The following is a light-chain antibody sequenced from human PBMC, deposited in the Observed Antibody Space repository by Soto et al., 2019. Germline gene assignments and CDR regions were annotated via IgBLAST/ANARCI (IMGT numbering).Light chain of an antibody. J-gene: IGKJ1*01. V-gene: IGKV1-39*01. CDR1: QTISNY. CDR3: QQTYSVPPT. CDR2: AAS. Sequence: DIQMTQSPSSLSASVGDRVTITCRASQTISNYLNWYQQKPGKAPVLLIFAASSLQSGVPSRLSGSRSGRNFTLAISSLQPADSAIYYCQQTYSVPPTFGRGTKVEI.